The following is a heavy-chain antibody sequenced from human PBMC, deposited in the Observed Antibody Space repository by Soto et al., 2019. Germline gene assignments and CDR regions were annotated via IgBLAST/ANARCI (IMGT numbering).Heavy chain of an antibody. CDR2: IYPSDSDT. D-gene: IGHD5-12*01. CDR3: ARHTVRDGYNIDY. CDR1: GYTFTIYW. Sequence: GESLKISCXVSGYTFTIYWIGWVRQMPGKGLEWMGIIYPSDSDTRYSPSFQGQVTISADKSISTAYLQWSSLKASDTAMYYCARHTVRDGYNIDYWGQGTLVTVSS. V-gene: IGHV5-51*01. J-gene: IGHJ4*02.